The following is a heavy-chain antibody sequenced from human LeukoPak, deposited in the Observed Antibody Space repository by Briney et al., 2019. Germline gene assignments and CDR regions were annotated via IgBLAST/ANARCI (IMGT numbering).Heavy chain of an antibody. D-gene: IGHD6-13*01. CDR1: GDSVSSNSAA. CDR3: ARGQVVSWYLYYYYYMDV. V-gene: IGHV6-1*01. CDR2: TYYRSKWYN. Sequence: PSQTLSLTCAISGDSVSSNSAAWNWIRQSPSRGLEWLGRTYYRSKWYNDYAVSVKSRITINPDTSKNQFSLQLNSVTPEDTAVYYCARGQVVSWYLYYYYYMDVWGKGTTVTVSS. J-gene: IGHJ6*03.